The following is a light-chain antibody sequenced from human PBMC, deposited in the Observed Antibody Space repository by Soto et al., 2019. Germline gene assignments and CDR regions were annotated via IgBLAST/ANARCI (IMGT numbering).Light chain of an antibody. CDR3: SSSTTSSTLV. CDR2: EAS. V-gene: IGLV2-14*01. CDR1: SSDVGGYNY. J-gene: IGLJ1*01. Sequence: QSVLTHPASLSGSPVQSITMSCTGTSSDVGGYNYVSWYQQHPGKAPKLMIYEASNRPSGVSNRFSGSKSGNTASLTISGLQAEDEADYYCSSSTTSSTLVFGTGTKV.